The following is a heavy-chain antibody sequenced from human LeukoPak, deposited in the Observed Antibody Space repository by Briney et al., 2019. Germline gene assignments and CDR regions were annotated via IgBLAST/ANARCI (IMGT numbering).Heavy chain of an antibody. V-gene: IGHV3-23*01. J-gene: IGHJ4*02. Sequence: GGSLRLSCAASGFTFSRSAMTWVRQTPGKGLDWVSSISSSGNTYYADSVKGRFTISRDNSKNMLYLQMNSLRAVDTAVYYCVKGRISEDGLDFWGQGTLVTVSS. D-gene: IGHD6-13*01. CDR3: VKGRISEDGLDF. CDR2: ISSSGNT. CDR1: GFTFSRSA.